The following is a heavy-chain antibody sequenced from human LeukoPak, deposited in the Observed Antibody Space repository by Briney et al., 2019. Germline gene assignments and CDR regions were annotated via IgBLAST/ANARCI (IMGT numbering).Heavy chain of an antibody. J-gene: IGHJ6*04. CDR1: GFTFSSYE. CDR3: AELGITMIGGV. D-gene: IGHD3-10*02. V-gene: IGHV3-48*03. Sequence: GGSERLSCAASGFTFSSYEMNWIRQAPGKGLEWVSYISSSGSTIYYADSVKGRFTISRDNAKNSLYLQMNSLRAEDTAVYYCAELGITMIGGVWGKGTTVTVSS. CDR2: ISSSGSTI.